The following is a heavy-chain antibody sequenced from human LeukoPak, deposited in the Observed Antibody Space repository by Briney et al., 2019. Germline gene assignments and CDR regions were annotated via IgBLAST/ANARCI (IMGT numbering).Heavy chain of an antibody. CDR1: GDSISSYD. D-gene: IGHD4-23*01. V-gene: IGHV4-4*07. Sequence: TSETLSLTCTVSGDSISSYDWSWIRLPAGKGLEWIGRVYISGTTNYNPSLKSRATMSVDTSKNQFSLKLSSVTAADTGMYYCARRNSNQNVFDIWGQGTMVTVSS. J-gene: IGHJ3*02. CDR2: VYISGTT. CDR3: ARRNSNQNVFDI.